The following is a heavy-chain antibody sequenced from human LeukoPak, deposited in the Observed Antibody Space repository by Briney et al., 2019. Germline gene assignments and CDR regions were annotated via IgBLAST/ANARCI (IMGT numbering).Heavy chain of an antibody. J-gene: IGHJ4*02. D-gene: IGHD3-10*01. V-gene: IGHV4-34*01. Sequence: SETLSLTCAVYGGSFSGYYWSWIRQPPRKGLEWIGEINHSGTTNYNPSLKSRVTMSVDTSKNQFSLKLSSVTAADTAVYYCARQSSYLGDYWGQGTLVTVSS. CDR2: INHSGTT. CDR3: ARQSSYLGDY. CDR1: GGSFSGYY.